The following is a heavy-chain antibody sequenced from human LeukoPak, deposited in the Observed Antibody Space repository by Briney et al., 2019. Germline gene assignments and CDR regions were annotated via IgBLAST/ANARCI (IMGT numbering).Heavy chain of an antibody. D-gene: IGHD6-6*01. CDR2: ISYSWRT. CDR3: ARHSEEDGSNPKPLDY. CDR1: GGSITNSHFF. V-gene: IGHV4-39*01. Sequence: PSETLSLTCTVSGGSITNSHFFWSWVCRPPGTGLEWIGSISYSWRTFYNPSLRSRVTIYVESSRNQFSLRLNSVTAADTAVYYCARHSEEDGSNPKPLDYWGQGTLVTVSS. J-gene: IGHJ4*02.